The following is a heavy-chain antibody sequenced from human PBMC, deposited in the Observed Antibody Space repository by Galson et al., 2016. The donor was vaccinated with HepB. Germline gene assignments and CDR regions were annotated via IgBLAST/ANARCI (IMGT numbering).Heavy chain of an antibody. J-gene: IGHJ4*02. CDR1: GFTFTSYA. CDR3: ARESDYNIHSFDY. Sequence: SLRLSCAASGFTFTSYAMSWVRQAPGKGLEWVSYISGSGGSTFYADSVEGRFTISRDNSKNTLDLQMSSLRVEDTAVYYCARESDYNIHSFDYWGQGTLVTVSS. CDR2: ISGSGGST. D-gene: IGHD3-10*01. V-gene: IGHV3-23*01.